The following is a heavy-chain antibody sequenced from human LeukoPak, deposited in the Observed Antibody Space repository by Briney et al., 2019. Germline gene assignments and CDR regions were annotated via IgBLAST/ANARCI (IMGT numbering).Heavy chain of an antibody. J-gene: IGHJ4*02. D-gene: IGHD5-12*01. CDR1: GGSFSGYY. V-gene: IGHV4-34*01. CDR2: INHSGST. Sequence: PSETLSLTCAVYGGSFSGYYWSWIRQPPGKGLEWIGEINHSGSTNYNPSLKSRVTISVDTSKNQFSLKLSSVTAADTAAYYCASGALRFFDYWGQGTLVTVSS. CDR3: ASGALRFFDY.